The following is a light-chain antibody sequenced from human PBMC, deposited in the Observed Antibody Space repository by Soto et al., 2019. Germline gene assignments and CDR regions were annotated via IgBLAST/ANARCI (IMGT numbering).Light chain of an antibody. CDR1: QSLGYSDGQAD. CDR2: EVS. V-gene: IGKV2-30*01. CDR3: MQGTLWPRT. J-gene: IGKJ2*01. Sequence: DVGMTQSPLSLPVTLGQPASISCRSSQSLGYSDGQADLTWFHQRPGQSPRRLIDEVSNRDSGGRDRFSVSGSGTDFTLKIIRVEAEDVGVYYFMQGTLWPRTFGQGTKLEIK.